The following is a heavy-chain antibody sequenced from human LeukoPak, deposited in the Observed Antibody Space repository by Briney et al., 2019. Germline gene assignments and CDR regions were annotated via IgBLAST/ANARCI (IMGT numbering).Heavy chain of an antibody. CDR2: ISGSGGST. CDR1: GFTSSSYA. CDR3: AKDTTRYFDY. D-gene: IGHD1-14*01. J-gene: IGHJ4*02. Sequence: GGSLRLSCAASGFTSSSYAMSWVRQAPGKGLEWVSAISGSGGSTNYADSVKGRFTISRDNSKNTLYLQMNSLRAEDTAVYYCAKDTTRYFDYWGQGTLVTVSS. V-gene: IGHV3-23*01.